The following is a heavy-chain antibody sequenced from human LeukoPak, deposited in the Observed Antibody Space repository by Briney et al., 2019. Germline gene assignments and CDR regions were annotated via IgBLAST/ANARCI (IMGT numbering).Heavy chain of an antibody. V-gene: IGHV3-21*06. D-gene: IGHD6-13*01. Sequence: SVKGRFTVSRDNAKNSLYLQMNSLRAEDTALYYCARERQQLLYFDYWGQGTLVTVSS. J-gene: IGHJ4*02. CDR3: ARERQQLLYFDY.